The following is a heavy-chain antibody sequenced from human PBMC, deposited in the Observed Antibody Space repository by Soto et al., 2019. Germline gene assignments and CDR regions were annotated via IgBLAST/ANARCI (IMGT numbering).Heavy chain of an antibody. Sequence: QVQLVQSEPEVKKPGASVKVSCRASGYKFMTYIMHWVRQAPGQTLEWMGWINAGNGNTKYSQKFQDRVTFTRDISASTAYREMSSLRSEDTAGYYGASNRLLWFEEVGHWGQGTLVTVS. J-gene: IGHJ4*02. D-gene: IGHD3-10*01. CDR1: GYKFMTYI. CDR2: INAGNGNT. V-gene: IGHV1-3*01. CDR3: ASNRLLWFEEVGH.